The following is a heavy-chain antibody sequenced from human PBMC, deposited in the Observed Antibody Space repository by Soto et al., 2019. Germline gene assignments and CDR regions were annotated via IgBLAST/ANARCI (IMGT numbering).Heavy chain of an antibody. Sequence: GGSLRLSFAAPGFTFCSSSLSWGRHTPGKGLEWVSAISGSGGSTYYADSVKGRFTISRDNSKNTLYLQMNSLRVEDTAVYYCAKHSSGTTRPRGGFDYWGLGTLVTVSS. CDR1: GFTFCSSS. D-gene: IGHD1-1*01. CDR2: ISGSGGST. V-gene: IGHV3-23*01. CDR3: AKHSSGTTRPRGGFDY. J-gene: IGHJ4*02.